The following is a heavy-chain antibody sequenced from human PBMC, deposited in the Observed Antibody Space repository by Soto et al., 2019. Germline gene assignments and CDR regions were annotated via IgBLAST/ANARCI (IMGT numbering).Heavy chain of an antibody. Sequence: GASVKVSCMASGYTFTSYYMHWVRQAPGQGLEWMGVIEPSGGSKSYTQKFQGRITMTRDTSTSTVYMELSSLRSEDTAVYYCARTTMTFYYFDFWGQGTLVTVPQ. J-gene: IGHJ4*02. D-gene: IGHD4-17*01. CDR3: ARTTMTFYYFDF. V-gene: IGHV1-46*01. CDR2: IEPSGGSK. CDR1: GYTFTSYY.